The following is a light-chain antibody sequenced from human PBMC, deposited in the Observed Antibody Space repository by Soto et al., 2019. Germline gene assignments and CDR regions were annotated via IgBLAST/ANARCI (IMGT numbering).Light chain of an antibody. CDR1: QDISNY. CDR2: KAS. V-gene: IGKV1-5*03. CDR3: QQYDSYPFT. J-gene: IGKJ4*01. Sequence: DIQMTQSPSSLSASVGDRVTITCRASQDISNYLAWYQQKPGKAPKLLISKASNLKSGVPSRFSGTGSGTEFTLTISSLQPDDFASYYCQQYDSYPFTFGGGTKVEI.